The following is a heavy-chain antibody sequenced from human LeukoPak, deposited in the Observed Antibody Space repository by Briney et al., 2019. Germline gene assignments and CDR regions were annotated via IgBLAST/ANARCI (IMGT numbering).Heavy chain of an antibody. CDR2: IYSGGST. Sequence: GGSLRLSCAASGFTVSSNYMSWVRQAPGKGLEWVSVIYSGGSTYYADSVKGRFTISRDNSKNTLYLQMNSLRAEDTAVYYCARDLYGSGSYAYYYGMDVWGQGTTVTLSS. J-gene: IGHJ6*02. V-gene: IGHV3-66*01. CDR1: GFTVSSNY. CDR3: ARDLYGSGSYAYYYGMDV. D-gene: IGHD3-10*01.